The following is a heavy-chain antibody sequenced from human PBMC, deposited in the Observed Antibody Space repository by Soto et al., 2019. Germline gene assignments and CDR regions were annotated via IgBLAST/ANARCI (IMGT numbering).Heavy chain of an antibody. D-gene: IGHD3-3*01. CDR1: GFSFTKAW. V-gene: IGHV3-15*01. CDR3: TTDVGIPEAPLFAY. Sequence: PGGSLRLSCTASGFSFTKAWMSWARQAPGKGLEWVARIKSQSDGGTTDYTAPVTGRFTISRDDSKNTLYLEMNGLKTDDTALYYCTTDVGIPEAPLFAYWGQGTLVTVSS. J-gene: IGHJ4*02. CDR2: IKSQSDGGTT.